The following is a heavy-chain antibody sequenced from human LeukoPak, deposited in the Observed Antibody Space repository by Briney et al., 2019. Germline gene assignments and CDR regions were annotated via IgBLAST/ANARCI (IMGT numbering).Heavy chain of an antibody. CDR1: GGSISSGGYY. V-gene: IGHV4-30-2*01. CDR3: ARGSAAAINWFDP. Sequence: SETLSLTCTVSGGSISSGGYYWYWIRQPPGKGLEWIGYIFYTGSTNYNPSLRSRVTISVGMSKNQFSLKLTSVTAADTAVYYCARGSAAAINWFDPWGQGTLVTVSS. D-gene: IGHD6-25*01. CDR2: IFYTGST. J-gene: IGHJ5*02.